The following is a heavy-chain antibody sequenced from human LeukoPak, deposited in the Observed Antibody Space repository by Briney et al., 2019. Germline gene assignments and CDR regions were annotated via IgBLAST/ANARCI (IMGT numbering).Heavy chain of an antibody. CDR3: AKVGVLLWFGELLYWDY. D-gene: IGHD3-10*01. CDR2: ISGSGGST. V-gene: IGHV3-23*01. Sequence: GGSLRLSCAASGFTFSSYAMSWVRQAPGKGLEWVSAISGSGGSTYYADSVKGRFTISRDNSKNTLYLQMNSLRAEDTAVYYCAKVGVLLWFGELLYWDYWGQGTLVTVSS. CDR1: GFTFSSYA. J-gene: IGHJ4*02.